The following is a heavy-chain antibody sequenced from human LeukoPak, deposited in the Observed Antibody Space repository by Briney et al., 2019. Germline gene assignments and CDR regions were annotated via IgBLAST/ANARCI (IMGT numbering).Heavy chain of an antibody. V-gene: IGHV1-2*06. CDR3: ARGPGYYYDSSGYYPGDY. Sequence: ASVKVSCKASGYTFTGYYMHWLRQAPGQGLEWMGRINPNSGGTNYAQKFQGRVTMTRDTSISTAYMELSRLRSDDTAVYYCARGPGYYYDSSGYYPGDYWGQGTLVTVSS. CDR2: INPNSGGT. CDR1: GYTFTGYY. D-gene: IGHD3-22*01. J-gene: IGHJ4*02.